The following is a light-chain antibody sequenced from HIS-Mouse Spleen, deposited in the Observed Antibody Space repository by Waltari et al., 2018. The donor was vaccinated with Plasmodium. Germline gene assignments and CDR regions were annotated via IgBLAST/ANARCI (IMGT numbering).Light chain of an antibody. V-gene: IGLV2-14*03. CDR1: SSDVGGYNY. Sequence: QSALTQPASVSGSPGQSITISCTGTSSDVGGYNYVSWSQQHPVKAPKLMIYDVSNRPSGVSNRFSGSKSGNTASLTISGLQAEDEADYYCSSYTSSSTLNYVFGTGTKVTVL. CDR3: SSYTSSSTLNYV. J-gene: IGLJ1*01. CDR2: DVS.